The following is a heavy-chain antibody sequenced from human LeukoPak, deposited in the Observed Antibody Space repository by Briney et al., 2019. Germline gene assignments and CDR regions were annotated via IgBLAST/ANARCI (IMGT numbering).Heavy chain of an antibody. CDR2: INPKSGGT. J-gene: IGHJ5*02. CDR1: GYTFTGYY. D-gene: IGHD1-1*01. CDR3: ARHMTTANNWFDP. V-gene: IGHV1-2*02. Sequence: ASVKDSCKASGYTFTGYYMHWVRQAPGQGLEWMGWINPKSGGTNYEQKFQGRVIMTRDTSISTAYMELSRLTSDDTAVYYCARHMTTANNWFDPWGQGTLVTVSS.